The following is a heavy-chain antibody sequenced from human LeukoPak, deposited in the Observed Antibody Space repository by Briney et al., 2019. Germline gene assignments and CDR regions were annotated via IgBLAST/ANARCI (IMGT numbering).Heavy chain of an antibody. CDR1: GFTFSSYE. J-gene: IGHJ6*03. Sequence: GGSLRLSCAASGFTFSSYEMNWVRQAPGKGLEWVSYISSSSSTIYYADSVKGRFTISRDNAKNSLYLQMNSLRAEDTAVYYCARDGIAAAGFWNYYYYMDVWGKGTTVTVSS. V-gene: IGHV3-48*01. CDR2: ISSSSSTI. CDR3: ARDGIAAAGFWNYYYYMDV. D-gene: IGHD6-13*01.